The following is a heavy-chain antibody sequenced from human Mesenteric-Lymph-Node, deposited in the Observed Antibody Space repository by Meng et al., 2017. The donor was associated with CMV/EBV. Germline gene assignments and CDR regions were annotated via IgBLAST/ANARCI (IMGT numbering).Heavy chain of an antibody. CDR2: ISGSGGST. CDR3: ATSVVSDTFDI. Sequence: GESLKISCAASGFTFSSDAMSWVRQAPGKGLEWVSAISGSGGSTYYADSVKGRFTVSRDNSKNTLYLHMNSLKAEDTAVYYCATSVVSDTFDIWGQGTMVTVSS. J-gene: IGHJ3*02. D-gene: IGHD4-23*01. V-gene: IGHV3-23*01. CDR1: GFTFSSDA.